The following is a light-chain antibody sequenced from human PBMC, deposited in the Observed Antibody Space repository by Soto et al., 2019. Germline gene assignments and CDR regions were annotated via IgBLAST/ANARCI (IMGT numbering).Light chain of an antibody. V-gene: IGLV6-57*02. Sequence: NFMLAQPHSVSESPGKTVTISCTGSSGTVVTNYVQWYLQRPGSAPITVIYEDNQRPSGVPDRFSGSIDRSSNSASLTISGLKTVDEADYYCQSSGSRNQVVFGGGTKLTVL. CDR3: QSSGSRNQVV. J-gene: IGLJ2*01. CDR2: EDN. CDR1: SGTVVTNY.